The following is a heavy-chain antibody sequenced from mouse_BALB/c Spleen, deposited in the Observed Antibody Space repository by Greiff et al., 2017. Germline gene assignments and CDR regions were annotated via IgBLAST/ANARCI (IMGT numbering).Heavy chain of an antibody. V-gene: IGHV3-2*02. D-gene: IGHD2-10*02. CDR1: GYSITSDYA. CDR2: ISYSGST. CDR3: ARGSWYGNY. J-gene: IGHJ2*01. Sequence: EVKLQESGPGLVKPSQSLSLTCTVTGYSITSDYAWNWIRQFPGNKLEWMGYISYSGSTSYNPSLKSRISITRDTSKNQFFLQLNSVTTEDTATYYCARGSWYGNYWGQGTTLTVSS.